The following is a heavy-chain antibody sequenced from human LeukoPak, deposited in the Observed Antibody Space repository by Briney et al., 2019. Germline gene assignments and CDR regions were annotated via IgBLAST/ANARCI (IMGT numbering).Heavy chain of an antibody. J-gene: IGHJ3*02. Sequence: GGSLRLSCGASGSTVSTNYMSWVRQAPGKGLEWVSIIYSGGSTYYADSVKGRFTISRDNSKNTLYLQMNSLRAEDTAVYYCASYRYGSSFAFDIWGQGTMVTVSS. CDR3: ASYRYGSSFAFDI. CDR2: IYSGGST. V-gene: IGHV3-66*01. D-gene: IGHD6-6*01. CDR1: GSTVSTNY.